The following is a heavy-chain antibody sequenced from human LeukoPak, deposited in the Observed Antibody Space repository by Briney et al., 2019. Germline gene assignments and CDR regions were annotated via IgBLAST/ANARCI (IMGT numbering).Heavy chain of an antibody. D-gene: IGHD6-19*01. CDR1: GFTFSSYE. CDR3: ARDAEQWLFAFDI. V-gene: IGHV3-48*03. CDR2: ISRSGSTK. J-gene: IGHJ3*02. Sequence: GGSLRLSCAASGFTFSSYEMNWVRQAPGKGLEWVSSISRSGSTKYYADSVKGRFTISRDNAKNSLYLQMNSLRAEDTAVYYCARDAEQWLFAFDIWGQGTMVTVSS.